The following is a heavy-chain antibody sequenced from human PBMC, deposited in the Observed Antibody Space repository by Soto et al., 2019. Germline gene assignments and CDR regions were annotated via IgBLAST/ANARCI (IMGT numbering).Heavy chain of an antibody. Sequence: QVQLVESGGGVVQPGRSLRLSCAASGFTFSSYGMHWVRQAPGKGLEWVAVIWYDGSNKYYADSVKGRFTISRDNSKNTLYLQMNSLRAEDTAEYYCASYYGGKGGIDYWGQGTLVTVSS. CDR3: ASYYGGKGGIDY. J-gene: IGHJ4*02. CDR1: GFTFSSYG. V-gene: IGHV3-33*01. CDR2: IWYDGSNK. D-gene: IGHD4-17*01.